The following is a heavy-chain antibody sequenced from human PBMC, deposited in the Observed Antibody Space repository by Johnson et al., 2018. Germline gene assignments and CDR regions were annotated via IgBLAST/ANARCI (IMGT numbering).Heavy chain of an antibody. CDR1: GFTFRSYD. Sequence: VQLVQSGGGLVQPGGSLRLSCAASGFTFRSYDLSWVRQAPGKGLDWVSGISGSGGSTYYADSGKGRFTISRDNSKNTLYLQMNSLRVEDTAVYYCATMGRLSMVRGGPWGQGTLVIVSS. D-gene: IGHD3-10*01. CDR2: ISGSGGST. J-gene: IGHJ1*01. V-gene: IGHV3-23*04. CDR3: ATMGRLSMVRGGP.